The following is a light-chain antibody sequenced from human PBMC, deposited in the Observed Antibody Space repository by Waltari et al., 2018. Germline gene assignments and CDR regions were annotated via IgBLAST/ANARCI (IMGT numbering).Light chain of an antibody. V-gene: IGKV1-33*01. J-gene: IGKJ5*01. CDR3: QQYHNFPLT. CDR2: DAS. CDR1: QGIVYF. Sequence: DIQMTQSPSSLSVSVGDRVTITCRASQGIVYFLNWYQHKTGKAPKLLIYDASNLETGVPSRFSGSGSGTDFTFTITSLQPEDIATYYCQQYHNFPLTFGQGTRLEIK.